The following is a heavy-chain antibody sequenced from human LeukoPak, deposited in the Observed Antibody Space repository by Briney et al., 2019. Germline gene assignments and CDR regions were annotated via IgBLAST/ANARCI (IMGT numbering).Heavy chain of an antibody. Sequence: GGALRLSCAASGFTFSTYSMNWVRQAPGKGLDWVSYISYSSSAIYYADSVKGRFTISRDNAKNSLYLRMNNLRDEDTAVYYCARDSYGSSGYYYVSDYWGQGTLVTVSS. CDR2: ISYSSSAI. CDR3: ARDSYGSSGYYYVSDY. J-gene: IGHJ4*02. D-gene: IGHD3-22*01. V-gene: IGHV3-48*02. CDR1: GFTFSTYS.